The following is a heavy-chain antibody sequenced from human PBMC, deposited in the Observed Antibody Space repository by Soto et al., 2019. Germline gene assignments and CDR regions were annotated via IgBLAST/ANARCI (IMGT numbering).Heavy chain of an antibody. J-gene: IGHJ3*02. Sequence: QVQLVESGGGVVQPGRSLRLSCAASGFTFSSYAMHWVRQAPGKGLEWVAVISYDGSNKYYADSVKGRFTISRDNSKNALYLQMNSLRAEDTAVYYCARDTMVRGVPRGAFDIWGQGTMVTVSS. CDR3: ARDTMVRGVPRGAFDI. V-gene: IGHV3-30-3*01. CDR1: GFTFSSYA. CDR2: ISYDGSNK. D-gene: IGHD3-10*01.